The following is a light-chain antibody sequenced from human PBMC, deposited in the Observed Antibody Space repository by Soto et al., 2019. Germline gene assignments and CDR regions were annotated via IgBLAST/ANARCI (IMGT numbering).Light chain of an antibody. CDR1: QSVSSY. Sequence: IVFTQSPATLSLSPKERATLSCRASQSVSSYLAWYQQKPGQAPRLLIYDASNRATGIPARFSGSGSGTDFTLTISSLEPEDFAVYYCQQRSNWPRTFGQGSKVDIK. CDR3: QQRSNWPRT. V-gene: IGKV3-11*01. CDR2: DAS. J-gene: IGKJ1*01.